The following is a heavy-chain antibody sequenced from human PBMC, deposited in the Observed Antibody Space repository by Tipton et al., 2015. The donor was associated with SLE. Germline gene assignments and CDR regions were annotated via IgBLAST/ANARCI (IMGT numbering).Heavy chain of an antibody. CDR2: IYYSGST. D-gene: IGHD2-21*01. CDR3: ARDCGGGDCDDYYYGMDV. J-gene: IGHJ6*02. Sequence: TLSLTCTVSGGSISRGGYYWSWIRQHPGKGLEWIGYIYYSGSTYYNPSLKSRVTISVDTSKNQFSLKLSSVTAADTAVYYCARDCGGGDCDDYYYGMDVWGQGTTVTVSS. CDR1: GGSISRGGYY. V-gene: IGHV4-31*03.